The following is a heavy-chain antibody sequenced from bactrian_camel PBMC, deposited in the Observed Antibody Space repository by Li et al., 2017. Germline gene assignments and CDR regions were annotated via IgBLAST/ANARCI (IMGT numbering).Heavy chain of an antibody. Sequence: HVQLVESGGGSVQAGGSLRLSCAASGYTYGSFCMGWFRQAPGKGREGVAAIDGPRDTEYVDSVKGRFTISRDKMNENTLYLQMNDLKVEDAATYYCAAKNGPCGSVSWRAADTYNHWGQGTQVTVS. CDR1: GYTYGSFC. D-gene: IGHD3*01. J-gene: IGHJ4*01. V-gene: IGHV3S6*01. CDR2: IDGPRDT. CDR3: AAKNGPCGSVSWRAADTYNH.